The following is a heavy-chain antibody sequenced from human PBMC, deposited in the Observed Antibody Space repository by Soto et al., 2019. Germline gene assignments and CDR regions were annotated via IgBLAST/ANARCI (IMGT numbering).Heavy chain of an antibody. CDR2: IYWDDDK. CDR3: AHRTTPATWWFDP. CDR1: GFSLTTSGVG. D-gene: IGHD1-1*01. Sequence: QITLKESGPTLVKPTQTLTLTCTFSGFSLTTSGVGVGWIRQPPGKALEWLALIYWDDDKRYSPSLKSRLTTTXDXSKYPVVLTMTNMHPADTATYFCAHRTTPATWWFDPLGQGTLVIVSS. J-gene: IGHJ5*02. V-gene: IGHV2-5*02.